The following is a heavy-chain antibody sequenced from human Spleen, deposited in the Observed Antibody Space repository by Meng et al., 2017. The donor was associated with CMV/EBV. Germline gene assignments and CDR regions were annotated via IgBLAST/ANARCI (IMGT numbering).Heavy chain of an antibody. J-gene: IGHJ4*02. D-gene: IGHD3-22*01. Sequence: GESLKISCEGSGYTFTSYWIGWVRQMPGKGLEWMGIIYPGDSDTRYSPSFQGQVTISADKSISTAYLQWSSLKASDTAMYYCARQYYDSNGYYYQDHWGQGTLVTVSS. V-gene: IGHV5-51*01. CDR2: IYPGDSDT. CDR1: GYTFTSYW. CDR3: ARQYYDSNGYYYQDH.